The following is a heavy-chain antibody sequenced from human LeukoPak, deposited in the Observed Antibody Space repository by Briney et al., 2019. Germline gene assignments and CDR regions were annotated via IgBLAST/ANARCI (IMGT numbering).Heavy chain of an antibody. V-gene: IGHV3-48*03. CDR3: ARDFGQWQLNGGYYFDY. Sequence: QPGGSLRLSCAASGFTFSNEMNWVRQAPGKGLEWVSYISSSGSTIYYADSVKGRFTISRDNAKNSLYLQMNSLRAEDTAVYYCARDFGQWQLNGGYYFDYWGQGTLVTVSS. D-gene: IGHD1-26*01. J-gene: IGHJ4*02. CDR2: ISSSGSTI. CDR1: GFTFSNE.